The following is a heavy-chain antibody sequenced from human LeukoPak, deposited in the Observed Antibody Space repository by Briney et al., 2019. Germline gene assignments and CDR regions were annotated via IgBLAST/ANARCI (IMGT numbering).Heavy chain of an antibody. D-gene: IGHD3-10*01. CDR2: ISGGGGNT. CDR3: AKDGDIWLGDLNWFDP. CDR1: GFTFSSYA. J-gene: IGHJ5*02. Sequence: GGSLRLSCEASGFTFSSYAMSWVRQAPGKGLGWVSTISGGGGNTYNADSVKGRFTISRDISKNTLYLQMNSLRAEDTAVYYCAKDGDIWLGDLNWFDPWGQGTLVTVSS. V-gene: IGHV3-23*01.